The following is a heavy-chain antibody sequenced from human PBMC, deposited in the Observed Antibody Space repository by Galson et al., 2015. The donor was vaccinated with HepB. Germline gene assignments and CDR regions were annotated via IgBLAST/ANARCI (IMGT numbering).Heavy chain of an antibody. CDR1: GYTFTGHY. D-gene: IGHD3-3*01. Sequence: SVKVSCKASGYTFTGHYMHWVRQAPGQGLEWMGWITPNSGGTKYAQKFQGRVTMTMDTSVSTVYMELSRLKSDDTAVYYCARDRSAFWSGNGDWFFDRWGRGTRLTVSS. V-gene: IGHV1-2*02. CDR3: ARDRSAFWSGNGDWFFDR. CDR2: ITPNSGGT. J-gene: IGHJ2*01.